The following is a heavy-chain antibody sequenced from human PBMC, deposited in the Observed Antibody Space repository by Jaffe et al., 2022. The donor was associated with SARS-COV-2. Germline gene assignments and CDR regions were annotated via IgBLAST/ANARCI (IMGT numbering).Heavy chain of an antibody. D-gene: IGHD2-15*01. CDR3: ARDPVAATWGPYYYYYYYMDV. J-gene: IGHJ6*03. CDR1: GFTFSSYA. V-gene: IGHV3-30*04. Sequence: QVQLVESGGGVVQPGRSLRLSCAASGFTFSSYAMHWVRQAPGKGLEWVAFISYDGSNKYYADSVKGRFTISRDNSKNTLYLQMNSLRAEDTAVFYCARDPVAATWGPYYYYYYYMDVWGKGTTVTVSS. CDR2: ISYDGSNK.